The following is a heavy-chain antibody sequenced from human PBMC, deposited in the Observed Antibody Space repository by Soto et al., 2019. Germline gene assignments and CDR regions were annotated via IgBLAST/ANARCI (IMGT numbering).Heavy chain of an antibody. V-gene: IGHV1-3*01. CDR1: GGTFSSYA. J-gene: IGHJ5*02. CDR2: INAGNGNT. D-gene: IGHD3-10*01. Sequence: ASVKVSCKASGGTFSSYAISWVRQAPGQRLEWMGWINAGNGNTKYSQKFQGRVTITRDTSASTAYMELSSLRSEDTAVYYCARSVAGGFDPWGQGTLVTVSS. CDR3: ARSVAGGFDP.